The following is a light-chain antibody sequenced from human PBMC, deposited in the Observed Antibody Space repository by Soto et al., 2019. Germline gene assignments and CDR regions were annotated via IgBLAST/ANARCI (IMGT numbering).Light chain of an antibody. J-gene: IGKJ1*01. CDR3: QQYVTSSPRT. CDR2: GIS. Sequence: EIVLTQSPGTLSLSPGERATRSCRASHTISSSYLAWYQQKPGQAPRLLMYGISRRATGIPDRFSGSGSGTDFTLTITRLEPEDFAVYYCQQYVTSSPRTFGQGTKADIK. CDR1: HTISSSY. V-gene: IGKV3-20*01.